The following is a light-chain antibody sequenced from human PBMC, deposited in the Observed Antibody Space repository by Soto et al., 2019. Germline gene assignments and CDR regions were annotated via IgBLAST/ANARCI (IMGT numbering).Light chain of an antibody. J-gene: IGLJ1*01. Sequence: QSALTQPASVSGSPGQSISISCTGTSSDVGGYSYVSWYQQHPDKAPKLMIYDVSNRPSGVSDRFSGSKSGNTASLTISGLQAEDEADYYCRSYTSSSTLYVFGTGTKVTVL. CDR1: SSDVGGYSY. CDR2: DVS. V-gene: IGLV2-14*01. CDR3: RSYTSSSTLYV.